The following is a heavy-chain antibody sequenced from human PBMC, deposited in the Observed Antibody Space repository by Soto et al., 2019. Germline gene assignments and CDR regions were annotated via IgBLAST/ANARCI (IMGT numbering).Heavy chain of an antibody. D-gene: IGHD2-15*01. J-gene: IGHJ6*02. CDR2: IYTSGNT. CDR3: AREEVGYCSGGRCYYYVMDV. V-gene: IGHV4-4*07. CDR1: GGSISSYY. Sequence: LETLSLTCTVSGGSISSYYWSWIRQPAGKGLEWIGRIYTSGNTNYNPSLKSRVTMSVDTSKNQFSLKLSSVTAADTAVYYCAREEVGYCSGGRCYYYVMDVWGQGTTVTVSS.